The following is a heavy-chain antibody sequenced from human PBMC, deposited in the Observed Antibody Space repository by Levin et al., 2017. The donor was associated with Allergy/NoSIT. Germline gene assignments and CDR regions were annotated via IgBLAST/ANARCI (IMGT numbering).Heavy chain of an antibody. V-gene: IGHV5-51*01. D-gene: IGHD5-18*01. CDR3: ARAPRGYSYGFNWFDP. Sequence: GESLKISCKGSGYSFTSYWIGWVRQMPGKGLEWMGIIYPGDSDTRYSPSFQGQVTISADKSISTAYLQWSSLKASDTAMYYCARAPRGYSYGFNWFDPWGQGTLVTVSS. CDR1: GYSFTSYW. CDR2: IYPGDSDT. J-gene: IGHJ5*02.